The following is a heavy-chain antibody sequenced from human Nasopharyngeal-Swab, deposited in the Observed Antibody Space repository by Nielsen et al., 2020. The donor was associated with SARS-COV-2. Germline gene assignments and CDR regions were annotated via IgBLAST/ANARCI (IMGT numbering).Heavy chain of an antibody. D-gene: IGHD5-12*01. J-gene: IGHJ4*02. CDR2: LHDSGTS. CDR3: AGGGYDYSFDW. V-gene: IGHV4-59*01. Sequence: WVRQPPGNGGEWIGFLHDSGTSYYNPSLKSRVTMAVDTSKNQISLKLGSVTAADTAVFYCAGGGYDYSFDWWGQGTLVTVSS.